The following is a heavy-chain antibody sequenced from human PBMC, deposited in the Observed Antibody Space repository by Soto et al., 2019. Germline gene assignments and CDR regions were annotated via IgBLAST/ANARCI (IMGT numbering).Heavy chain of an antibody. J-gene: IGHJ4*02. CDR1: GYTFTSYY. V-gene: IGHV1-46*01. CDR2: INPSGGST. CDR3: ARESRSIVVVPAAIGH. D-gene: IGHD2-2*02. Sequence: QVQLVQSGAEVKKPGASVKVSCKASGYTFTSYYMHWVRQAPGQGLEWMGIINPSGGSTSYAQKCQGRVTMNRDTSTSTVYMELSSLRSEDTAVYYCARESRSIVVVPAAIGHWGQGTLVTVSS.